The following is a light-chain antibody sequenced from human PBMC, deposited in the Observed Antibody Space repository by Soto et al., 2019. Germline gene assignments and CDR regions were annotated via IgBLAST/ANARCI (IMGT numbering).Light chain of an antibody. CDR3: SSYAGSNNYV. CDR1: SSDVGGYNY. CDR2: AVS. Sequence: QSALTQPPSASGSPGQSVTISCTGTSSDVGGYNYVSWYQQHPGKAPKLMIYAVSKRPSGVPDRFSGPKSDNTASLTVSGLQAEDEADYYCSSYAGSNNYVFGAGTKVTVL. J-gene: IGLJ1*01. V-gene: IGLV2-8*01.